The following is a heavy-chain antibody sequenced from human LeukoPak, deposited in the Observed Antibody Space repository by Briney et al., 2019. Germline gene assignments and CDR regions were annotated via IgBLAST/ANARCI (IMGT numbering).Heavy chain of an antibody. V-gene: IGHV3-33*01. D-gene: IGHD3-22*01. Sequence: PGTSLRLSCAVSGFTFSSYGMHWVRQTPGKGLEWVAVIWYDGSKKYYAESVKGRFTISRDNSKNTLYLQMNSLRAEDTAVYYCARARNNYDRSGFSALDYWGQGTLVTVSS. CDR3: ARARNNYDRSGFSALDY. J-gene: IGHJ4*02. CDR2: IWYDGSKK. CDR1: GFTFSSYG.